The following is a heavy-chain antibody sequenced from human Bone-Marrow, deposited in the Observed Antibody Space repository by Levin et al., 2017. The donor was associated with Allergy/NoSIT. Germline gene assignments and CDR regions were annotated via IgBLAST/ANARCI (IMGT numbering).Heavy chain of an antibody. D-gene: IGHD2-15*01. CDR1: GYTFTSYY. V-gene: IGHV1-46*01. J-gene: IGHJ3*02. CDR3: AREFVVVVVATAPPRDSDAFDI. CDR2: INPSGGSP. Sequence: LGESLKISCKASGYTFTSYYMHWVRQAPGQGLEWMGIINPSGGSPTYAQKFQGRVTMTRDTSTSTVYMELSSLRSEDTAVYYCAREFVVVVVATAPPRDSDAFDIWGQGTMVTVSS.